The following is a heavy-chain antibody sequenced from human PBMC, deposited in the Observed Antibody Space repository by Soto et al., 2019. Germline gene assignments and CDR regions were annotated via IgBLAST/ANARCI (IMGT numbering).Heavy chain of an antibody. J-gene: IGHJ5*02. CDR3: ARYITMVRGVIRNYNWFDP. Sequence: PSETLSLTCTVSGGSISSGDYYWSWIRQPPGKGLEWIGYIYYSGSTYYNPSLKSRVTISVDTSKNQFSLKLSSVTAADTAVYYCARYITMVRGVIRNYNWFDPWGQGTLVTVSS. D-gene: IGHD3-10*01. V-gene: IGHV4-30-4*01. CDR2: IYYSGST. CDR1: GGSISSGDYY.